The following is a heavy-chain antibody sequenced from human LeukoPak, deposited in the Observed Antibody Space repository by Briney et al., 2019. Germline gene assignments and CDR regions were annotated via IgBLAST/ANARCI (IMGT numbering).Heavy chain of an antibody. V-gene: IGHV3-66*02. J-gene: IGHJ3*02. CDR3: AAPNSSSWHPNHDAFDI. Sequence: GGSLRLSCAASGFTFSSNYMSWVRQAPGKGLEWVSVIYSGGSTYYADSVKGRFTISRDNSKNTLYLQMNSLRAEDTAVYYCAAPNSSSWHPNHDAFDIWGQGTMVTVSS. D-gene: IGHD6-13*01. CDR1: GFTFSSNY. CDR2: IYSGGST.